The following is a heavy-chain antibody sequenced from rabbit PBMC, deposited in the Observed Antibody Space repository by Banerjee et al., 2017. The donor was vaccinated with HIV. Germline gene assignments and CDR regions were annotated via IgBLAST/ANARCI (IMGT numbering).Heavy chain of an antibody. Sequence: QEQLEESGGDLVKPGRSLTLTCTASGFSFSDKYVMCWVRQAPGKGLEWIGCINTSSGNTVYASWAKGRFTISKTSSTTVTLQMTSLTAADTATYFCERGSTYYYYFTLWGQGTLVTVS. CDR2: INTSSGNT. CDR3: ERGSTYYYYFTL. CDR1: GFSFSDKYV. V-gene: IGHV1S45*01. J-gene: IGHJ4*01. D-gene: IGHD8-1*01.